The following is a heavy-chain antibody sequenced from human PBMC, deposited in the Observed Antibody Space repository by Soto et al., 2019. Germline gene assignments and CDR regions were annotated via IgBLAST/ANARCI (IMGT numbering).Heavy chain of an antibody. Sequence: SETMCVTCTVSGGSLSNGVCYWSWLRQHPGKGLEWIGYIYYSGSTYYNPSLKSRVTISVDTSKNQFSLKLTSVTAADTAVYYCARLGGYYQAFDQWGQGSLVTVSS. CDR2: IYYSGST. CDR3: ARLGGYYQAFDQ. D-gene: IGHD3-22*01. V-gene: IGHV4-31*03. CDR1: GGSLSNGVCY. J-gene: IGHJ4*02.